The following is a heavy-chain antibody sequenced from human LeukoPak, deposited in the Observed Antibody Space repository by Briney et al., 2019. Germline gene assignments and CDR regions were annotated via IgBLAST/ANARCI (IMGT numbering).Heavy chain of an antibody. J-gene: IGHJ1*01. CDR1: GFTFSSYE. CDR2: IYYSGST. D-gene: IGHD3-22*01. CDR3: ARGYYYDSSGYYVEYFQH. Sequence: GSLRLSCAASGFTFSSYEMNWVRQAPGKGLEWIGSIYYSGSTYYNPSLKSRVTISVDTSKNQFSLKLSSVTAADTAVYYCARGYYYDSSGYYVEYFQHWGQGTLVTVSS. V-gene: IGHV4-39*07.